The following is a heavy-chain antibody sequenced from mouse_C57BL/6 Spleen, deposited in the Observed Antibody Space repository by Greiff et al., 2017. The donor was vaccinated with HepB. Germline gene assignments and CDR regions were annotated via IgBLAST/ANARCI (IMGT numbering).Heavy chain of an antibody. CDR2: IYPGDGDT. V-gene: IGHV1-82*01. CDR1: GYAFSSSW. J-gene: IGHJ4*01. CDR3: ARRYYDYLDY. D-gene: IGHD2-4*01. Sequence: QVQLKESGPELVKPGASVKISCKASGYAFSSSWMNWVKQRPGKGLEWIGRIYPGDGDTNYNGKFKSKTTLTADKSSSTAYMQLSSLTSKDSAVYVCARRYYDYLDYWGQGTSVTVSS.